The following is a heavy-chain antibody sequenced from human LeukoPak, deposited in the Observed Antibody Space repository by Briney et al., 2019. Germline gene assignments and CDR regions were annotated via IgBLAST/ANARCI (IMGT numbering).Heavy chain of an antibody. CDR3: ARGSSSSWYGGGSHTDYGMDV. Sequence: ASVEVSCKASGYTFTSYAMHWVRQAPGQRLEWMGWINAGNGNTKYSQKFQGRVTITRDTSASTAYMELSRLRSDDTAVYYCARGSSSSWYGGGSHTDYGMDVWGQGTTVTVSS. J-gene: IGHJ6*02. CDR1: GYTFTSYA. D-gene: IGHD6-13*01. CDR2: INAGNGNT. V-gene: IGHV1-3*01.